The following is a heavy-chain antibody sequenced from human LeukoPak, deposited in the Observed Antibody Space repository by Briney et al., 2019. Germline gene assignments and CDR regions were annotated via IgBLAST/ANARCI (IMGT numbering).Heavy chain of an antibody. J-gene: IGHJ4*02. CDR2: ISYDGSNK. CDR1: GFTFSSYG. CDR3: AKDRYSGSFDY. D-gene: IGHD1-26*01. V-gene: IGHV3-30*18. Sequence: PGGSLRLSCAASGFTFSSYGMHWVRQAPGKGLEWVAVISYDGSNKYYADSVKGRFTISRDNSKNTLYLQMNSLRAEDTDVYYCAKDRYSGSFDYWGQGTLVTVSS.